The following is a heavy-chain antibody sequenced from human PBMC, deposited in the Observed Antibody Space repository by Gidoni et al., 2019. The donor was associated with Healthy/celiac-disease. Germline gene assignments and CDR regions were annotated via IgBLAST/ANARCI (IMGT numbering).Heavy chain of an antibody. J-gene: IGHJ2*01. CDR3: ATDYGDLTANWYFDL. CDR1: GGTLCSYA. V-gene: IGHV1-69*06. Sequence: QVQLVQSGAEGKKPGFSVTVACKASGGTLCSYAISGVRQAPGQGLEWMGGIIPSFGTANYAQKCQGRVTITADKSTSTAYMELSSLRSEDTAVYYCATDYGDLTANWYFDLWGRGTLVTVSS. CDR2: IIPSFGTA. D-gene: IGHD4-17*01.